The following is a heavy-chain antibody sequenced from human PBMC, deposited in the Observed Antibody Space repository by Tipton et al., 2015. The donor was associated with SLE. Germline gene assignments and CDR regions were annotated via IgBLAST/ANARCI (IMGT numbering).Heavy chain of an antibody. Sequence: SLRLSCAASGFTFRSSWMHWVRQVPGKGLVWVSRISSDGRTTNYADSVKGRFTISRDDARDTLYLQMNSLRTEDTAVYYCARERITTMTTGWFDPWGQGSLVTVSS. CDR3: ARERITTMTTGWFDP. V-gene: IGHV3-74*01. J-gene: IGHJ5*02. CDR1: GFTFRSSW. CDR2: ISSDGRTT. D-gene: IGHD4-17*01.